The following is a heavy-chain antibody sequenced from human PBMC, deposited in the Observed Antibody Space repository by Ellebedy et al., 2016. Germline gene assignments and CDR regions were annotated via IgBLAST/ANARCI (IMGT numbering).Heavy chain of an antibody. CDR3: AKDMGMATINPVLDY. CDR2: ISWNSGSI. V-gene: IGHV3-9*01. CDR1: GFTFDDYA. J-gene: IGHJ4*02. Sequence: SLKISCAASGFTFDDYAMHWVRQAPGKGLEWVSGISWNSGSIGYADSVKGRFTISRDNSKNSLYLQMNSLRTEDTALYYCAKDMGMATINPVLDYWGQGTLVTVSS. D-gene: IGHD5-24*01.